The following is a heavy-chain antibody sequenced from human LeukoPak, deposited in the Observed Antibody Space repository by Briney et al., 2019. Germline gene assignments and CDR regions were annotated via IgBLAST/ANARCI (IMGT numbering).Heavy chain of an antibody. Sequence: GGSLRLSCAASGFTFSSYGMHWVRQAPGKGLEWVAIISYDGPNKYYADSVKGRFTISRDNSKKTLYLQMNSLRAEDTAVYYCAKDLSSGSYFDYWGQGTLVTVSS. D-gene: IGHD3-10*01. J-gene: IGHJ4*02. V-gene: IGHV3-30*18. CDR2: ISYDGPNK. CDR1: GFTFSSYG. CDR3: AKDLSSGSYFDY.